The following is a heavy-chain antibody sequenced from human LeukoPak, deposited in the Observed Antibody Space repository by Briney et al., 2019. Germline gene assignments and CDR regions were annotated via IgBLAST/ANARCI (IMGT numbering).Heavy chain of an antibody. CDR2: ISSSGSTI. J-gene: IGHJ4*02. D-gene: IGHD3-22*01. V-gene: IGHV3-48*03. CDR3: ARERYDSSGYYYFDY. Sequence: GGSLRLSCAAPGFTFSSYEMNWVRQAPGKGLEWVSYISSSGSTIYYADSVKGRFTISRDNAKNSLYLQMNSLRAEDTAVYYCARERYDSSGYYYFDYWGQGTLVTVSS. CDR1: GFTFSSYE.